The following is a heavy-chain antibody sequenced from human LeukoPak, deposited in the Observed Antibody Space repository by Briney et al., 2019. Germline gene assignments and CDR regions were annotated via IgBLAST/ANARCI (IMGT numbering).Heavy chain of an antibody. D-gene: IGHD6-25*01. Sequence: GGSLRLSCAASGLTFSTHWMTWVRQAPGKGLEWLANIGGDGGKKFYVDSVKGRFTISRDNADNSLYLQMNSLRVEDTAVYYCARDGGWRLLDYWGQGTLVTVSS. V-gene: IGHV3-7*01. CDR1: GLTFSTHW. CDR3: ARDGGWRLLDY. CDR2: IGGDGGKK. J-gene: IGHJ4*02.